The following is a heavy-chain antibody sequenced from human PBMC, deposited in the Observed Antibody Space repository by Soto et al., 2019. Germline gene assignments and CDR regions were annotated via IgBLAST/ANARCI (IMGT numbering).Heavy chain of an antibody. CDR3: ARDAYGNPLGGFPGFDY. Sequence: EVQLLESGGGLVQPGGSLRLSCAASGFTFSSYAMSWVRQAPGKGLEWVSAISGSGGSTYYADSVKGRFTISRDNAKNSLYLQMNSLRDEDTAVYYCARDAYGNPLGGFPGFDYWGQGTLVTVSS. D-gene: IGHD4-17*01. CDR2: ISGSGGST. V-gene: IGHV3-23*01. CDR1: GFTFSSYA. J-gene: IGHJ4*02.